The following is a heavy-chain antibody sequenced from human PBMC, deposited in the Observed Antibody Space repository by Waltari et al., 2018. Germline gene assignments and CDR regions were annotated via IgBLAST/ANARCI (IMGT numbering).Heavy chain of an antibody. Sequence: EVQLLASGGGLVQPGGSLSLSCAASGFTFSSYAMSWFRQAPGKGLEGVSVIYSGGSRTYYADSVKGRFTISGDNSKNTLYLQMNSLRAEDTAVYYCAKVGSSSGWSLYYFDYWGQGTLVTVSS. CDR2: IYSGGSRT. D-gene: IGHD6-19*01. CDR1: GFTFSSYA. CDR3: AKVGSSSGWSLYYFDY. V-gene: IGHV3-23*03. J-gene: IGHJ4*02.